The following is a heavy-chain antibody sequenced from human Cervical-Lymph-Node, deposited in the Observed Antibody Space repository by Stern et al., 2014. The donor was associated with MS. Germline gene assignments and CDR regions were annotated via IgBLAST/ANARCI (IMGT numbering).Heavy chain of an antibody. CDR3: ARGLRGRAGPTSFCDS. CDR1: GDSISSRDYS. D-gene: IGHD3-16*02. J-gene: IGHJ4*02. CDR2: IYPSGNT. V-gene: IGHV4-30-2*01. Sequence: QVQLVESGSGLVRPSQTLSLTCAVSGDSISSRDYSWTCIRQPPGKGLVWIGYIYPSGNTYTNPPLKRPITMSVARTTIQFLLILTSVTAADTAVYYCARGLRGRAGPTSFCDSWGQGPLVPVSS.